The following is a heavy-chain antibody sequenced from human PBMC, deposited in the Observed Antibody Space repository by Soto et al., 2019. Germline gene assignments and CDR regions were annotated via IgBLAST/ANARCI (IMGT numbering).Heavy chain of an antibody. D-gene: IGHD3-3*01. CDR3: ARELYDFWSGYYYFDY. CDR2: INHSGST. J-gene: IGHJ4*02. CDR1: GDSISSSF. V-gene: IGHV4-59*12. Sequence: SETLSLTCTVSGDSISSSFWHWIRQPPEKGLEWIGYINHSGSTNYNPSLKSRVTISVDTSKNQFSLKLSSVTAADTAVYYCARELYDFWSGYYYFDYWGQGTLVTVSS.